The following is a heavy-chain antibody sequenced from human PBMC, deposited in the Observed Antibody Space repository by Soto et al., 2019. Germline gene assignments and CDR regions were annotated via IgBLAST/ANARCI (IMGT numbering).Heavy chain of an antibody. J-gene: IGHJ6*02. CDR1: GLNFSDYA. V-gene: IGHV3-23*01. CDR2: VRNRGDIT. Sequence: EVQLLESGGDLVQPGGSLRLSCAASGLNFSDYAMTWVRQAPGKGLEWVSSVRNRGDITYYADSVKGRFTISRDNSKSTLFMHINSQRAEDTALYYCARGDRGGSGSPASYYYSGLDVWGQGTTVTVSS. CDR3: ARGDRGGSGSPASYYYSGLDV. D-gene: IGHD3-10*01.